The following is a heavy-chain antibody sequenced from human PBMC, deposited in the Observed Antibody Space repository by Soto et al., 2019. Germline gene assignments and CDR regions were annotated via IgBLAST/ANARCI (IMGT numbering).Heavy chain of an antibody. J-gene: IGHJ4*02. CDR2: IYYSGSA. D-gene: IGHD2-15*01. Sequence: QVQLQESGPGLVKPSETLTLTCTVSGGSISNYYCSWIRQPPGKGLEWIGYIYYSGSANYNPSLKSRVTISVDTSKNQFSLQLSSVTAADTAVYYCARAGAATLSDFWGQGTLVTVSP. CDR1: GGSISNYY. V-gene: IGHV4-59*01. CDR3: ARAGAATLSDF.